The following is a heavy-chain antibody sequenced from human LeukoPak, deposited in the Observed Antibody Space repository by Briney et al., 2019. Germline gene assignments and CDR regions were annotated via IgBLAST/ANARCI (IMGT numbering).Heavy chain of an antibody. CDR1: GFTFSSYA. CDR2: ISGSGGST. D-gene: IGHD2-15*01. Sequence: GGSLRLSCAASGFTFSSYAMSWVRQAPGKGLEWVSAISGSGGSTYYADSVKGRSTISRDNSKNTLYLQMNSLRAEDTAVYYCAKELKCSGGSCYSGAYFDYWGQGTLVTVSS. CDR3: AKELKCSGGSCYSGAYFDY. J-gene: IGHJ4*02. V-gene: IGHV3-23*01.